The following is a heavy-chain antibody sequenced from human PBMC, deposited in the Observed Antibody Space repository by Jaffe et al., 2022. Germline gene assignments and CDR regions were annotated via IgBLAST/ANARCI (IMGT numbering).Heavy chain of an antibody. Sequence: QLQLQESGPGLVKPSETLSLTCTVSGGSISSSSYYWGWIRQPPGKGLEWIGSIYYSGSTYYNPSLKSRVTISVDTSKNQFSLKLSSVTAADTAVYYCARQPIRAYCSGGSCYSYAFDIWGQGTMVTVSS. V-gene: IGHV4-39*01. CDR3: ARQPIRAYCSGGSCYSYAFDI. D-gene: IGHD2-15*01. CDR2: IYYSGST. J-gene: IGHJ3*02. CDR1: GGSISSSSYY.